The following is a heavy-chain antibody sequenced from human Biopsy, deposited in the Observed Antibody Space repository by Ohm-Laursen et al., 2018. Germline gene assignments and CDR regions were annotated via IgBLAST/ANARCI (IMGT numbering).Heavy chain of an antibody. Sequence: TLSLTCTVSGGSTSSSYWTWVRQPPGKGLEWIGHVYNGGITNYNPSLKSRVTISKDTSKNQFSLQVNSVTAADTAVYYCARTPRDSFWSGSYKRGLWFDPWGQGTLVIVSS. CDR1: GGSTSSSY. V-gene: IGHV4-59*01. D-gene: IGHD3-3*01. CDR2: VYNGGIT. CDR3: ARTPRDSFWSGSYKRGLWFDP. J-gene: IGHJ5*02.